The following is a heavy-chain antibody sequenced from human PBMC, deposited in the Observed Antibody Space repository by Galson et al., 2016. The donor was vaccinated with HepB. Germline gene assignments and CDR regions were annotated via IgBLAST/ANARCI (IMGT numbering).Heavy chain of an antibody. CDR3: TQNWNHAEQS. D-gene: IGHD1-14*01. Sequence: SLRLSCAASGFTFANFAMSWVRQAPGKGLEWVGFINTEENGGMAHYAASVRGRFTISRDESKSIAYLQMNSLKTEDTDMYYCTQNWNHAEQSWGQGTLVTVSS. J-gene: IGHJ4*02. V-gene: IGHV3-49*04. CDR2: INTEENGGMA. CDR1: GFTFANFA.